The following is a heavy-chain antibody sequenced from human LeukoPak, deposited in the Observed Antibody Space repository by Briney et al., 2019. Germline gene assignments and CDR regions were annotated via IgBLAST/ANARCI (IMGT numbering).Heavy chain of an antibody. V-gene: IGHV4-4*02. CDR2: IYHSGST. CDR1: GGSIRNNNW. Sequence: PSETLSLTCAVSGGSIRNNNWWSWVRQFPGKGLEWIGEIYHSGSTHYNPSLKSRVTISVDKSKNNFSLKLSSVTAADTAVYFCVRTGVTTSDGFDIWGQGSMVTVSS. J-gene: IGHJ3*02. D-gene: IGHD4-17*01. CDR3: VRTGVTTSDGFDI.